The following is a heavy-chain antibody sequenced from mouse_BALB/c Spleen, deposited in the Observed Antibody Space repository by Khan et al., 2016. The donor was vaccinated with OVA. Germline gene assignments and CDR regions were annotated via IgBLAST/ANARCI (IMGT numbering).Heavy chain of an antibody. CDR3: ARGGYGGFAY. J-gene: IGHJ3*01. CDR1: GYTFTSYD. CDR2: MFPGDGST. Sequence: VELVESGAELVKPGASVKLSCKASGYTFTSYDINWVRQRPEQGLEWIGWMFPGDGSTKYNENFKGKATLTTDKSSRTAYMQLSRLTSEDSGAYFCARGGYGGFAYWGQGTLVTVSA. V-gene: IGHV1-85*01. D-gene: IGHD2-14*01.